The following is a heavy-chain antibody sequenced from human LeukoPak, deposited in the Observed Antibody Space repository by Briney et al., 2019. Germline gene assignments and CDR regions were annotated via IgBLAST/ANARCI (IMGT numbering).Heavy chain of an antibody. CDR2: ISWISGPI. CDR3: AKDGDDSSGYYPGYYGMDV. Sequence: GGSLRLSCAASGFTFDDYAMHWVRQVPGKGLEWVSGISWISGPIGYADSVKGRFTISRDNANNSLYLQMNSLRAEDTAIYYCAKDGDDSSGYYPGYYGMDVWGQGTTVTVSS. D-gene: IGHD3-22*01. J-gene: IGHJ6*02. V-gene: IGHV3-9*01. CDR1: GFTFDDYA.